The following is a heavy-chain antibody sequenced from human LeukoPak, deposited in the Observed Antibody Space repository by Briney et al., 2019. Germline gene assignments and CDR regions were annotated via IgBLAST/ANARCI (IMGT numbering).Heavy chain of an antibody. CDR1: GGSFSGYY. J-gene: IGHJ4*02. V-gene: IGHV4-34*01. Sequence: SETLSLTCAVYGGSFSGYYWSWIRQPPGKGLEWIGEISHSGSTNHNPSLKSRVTISVDTSKNQFSLKLSSVTAADTAVYYCARQDRGVDYWGQGTLVTVSS. CDR2: ISHSGST. CDR3: ARQDRGVDY.